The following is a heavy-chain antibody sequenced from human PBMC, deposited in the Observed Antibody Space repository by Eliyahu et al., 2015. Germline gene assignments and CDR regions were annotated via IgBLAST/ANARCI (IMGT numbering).Heavy chain of an antibody. J-gene: IGHJ2*01. CDR2: IYASGAT. CDR3: ATEKWELLGYWYFDL. Sequence: QVQLQESGPGLVKPSETLSLTCTVSGDSISGYYCNWLRQSAGKGLEWIGRIYASGATIYNPSLQSRVFLSLDTSRNKFSLKLNSVTAADTAVYYCATEKWELLGYWYFDLWGRGTPVSVSS. CDR1: GDSISGYY. D-gene: IGHD1-26*01. V-gene: IGHV4-4*07.